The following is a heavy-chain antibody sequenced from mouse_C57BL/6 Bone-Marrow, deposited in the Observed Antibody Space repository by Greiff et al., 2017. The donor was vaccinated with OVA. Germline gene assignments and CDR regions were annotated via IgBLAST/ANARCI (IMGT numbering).Heavy chain of an antibody. D-gene: IGHD2-14*01. Sequence: QVQLQQPGAELVKPGASVKLSCKASGYTFTSYWMQWVKQRPGQGLEWIGEIDPSDSYTNYNQKFKGKATLTVDTSSSTACRQLSSLTSEDSAVYYCAREGFYRDYYAMDYWGQGTSVTVSS. CDR1: GYTFTSYW. V-gene: IGHV1-50*01. CDR2: IDPSDSYT. CDR3: AREGFYRDYYAMDY. J-gene: IGHJ4*01.